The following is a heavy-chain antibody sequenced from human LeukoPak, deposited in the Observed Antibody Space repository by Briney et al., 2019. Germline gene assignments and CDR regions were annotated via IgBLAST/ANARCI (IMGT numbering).Heavy chain of an antibody. Sequence: GASVKVSCKASGYYFNSHYMYWLRQAPGQGLEWMGWINTHSGATNYAQKFHGRVTLTRDTSITTAYMELGSLKSDDTAVYYCARVPTALAMVAATQGRNVWFDSWGQGTLVTVSS. J-gene: IGHJ5*01. CDR3: ARVPTALAMVAATQGRNVWFDS. D-gene: IGHD2-15*01. CDR2: INTHSGAT. CDR1: GYYFNSHY. V-gene: IGHV1-2*02.